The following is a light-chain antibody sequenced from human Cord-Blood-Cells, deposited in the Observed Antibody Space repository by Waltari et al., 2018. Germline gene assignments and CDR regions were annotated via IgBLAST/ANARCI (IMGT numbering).Light chain of an antibody. CDR3: MQGTHWPPNYLYT. V-gene: IGKV2-30*02. J-gene: IGKJ2*01. Sequence: DVVMTQSPLSLPVTLGQPASISCRSSQSLVHSDGNTYLNWFQQRPGQSPRRLSYKVSNRDSGVPDRFSRSGSGTDLTLKISRVEAEDVGVYYCMQGTHWPPNYLYTFGQGTKLEIK. CDR2: KVS. CDR1: QSLVHSDGNTY.